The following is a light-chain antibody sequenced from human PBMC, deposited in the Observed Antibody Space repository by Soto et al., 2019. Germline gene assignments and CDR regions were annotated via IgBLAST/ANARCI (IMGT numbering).Light chain of an antibody. V-gene: IGKV1-8*01. CDR3: QQYYSYSTWT. Sequence: AIRMTQSPSSLSASTGDRVTITCRASQGISSYLAWYQQKPGKAPKLLIYAASTLQSGVPSRFSGSGSGTDFTLTISCLQSEDFATYHCQQYYSYSTWTFGQGTKVEIK. J-gene: IGKJ1*01. CDR1: QGISSY. CDR2: AAS.